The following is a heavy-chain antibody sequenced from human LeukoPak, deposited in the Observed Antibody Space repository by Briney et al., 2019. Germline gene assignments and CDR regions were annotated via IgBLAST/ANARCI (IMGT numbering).Heavy chain of an antibody. CDR1: GGSFSGYY. D-gene: IGHD3-22*01. V-gene: IGHV4-34*01. CDR2: INHSGST. Sequence: SETLSLTCAVFGGSFSGYYWSWIRQPPGKGLEWIGEINHSGSTNYNPSLKSRVTISVDTSKNQFSLKLSSVTAADTAVYYCARAHYWCDSSGYPGAFDIWGQGTMVTVSS. J-gene: IGHJ3*02. CDR3: ARAHYWCDSSGYPGAFDI.